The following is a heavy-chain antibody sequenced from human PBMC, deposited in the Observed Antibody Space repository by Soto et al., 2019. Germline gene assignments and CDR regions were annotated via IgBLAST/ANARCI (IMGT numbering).Heavy chain of an antibody. CDR1: GYDYATYA. V-gene: IGHV1-18*01. D-gene: IGHD5-18*01. Sequence: QAQLVQSGAEVKKPGASVNVSCKASGYDYATYAITWVRQRPGQGLEWMGWISTLNGNTNYAQNFQGRVTMTTDTSTRIVHLELRSLRSDDTAVYYCARRVQVWLPDYYGMDVWGQGTTVTVSS. CDR2: ISTLNGNT. CDR3: ARRVQVWLPDYYGMDV. J-gene: IGHJ6*02.